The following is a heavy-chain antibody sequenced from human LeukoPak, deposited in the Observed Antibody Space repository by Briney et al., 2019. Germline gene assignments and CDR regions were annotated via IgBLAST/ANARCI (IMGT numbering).Heavy chain of an antibody. Sequence: GGSLRLSCAASGFTFSSYGMHWVGQAPGKGLEWVAFIRYDGSNKYYADSVKGRFTISRDNSKNTLYLQMNSLRAEDTAVYYCAKVYGSGSSLDYWGQGTLVTVSS. D-gene: IGHD3-10*01. CDR1: GFTFSSYG. CDR2: IRYDGSNK. CDR3: AKVYGSGSSLDY. V-gene: IGHV3-30*02. J-gene: IGHJ4*02.